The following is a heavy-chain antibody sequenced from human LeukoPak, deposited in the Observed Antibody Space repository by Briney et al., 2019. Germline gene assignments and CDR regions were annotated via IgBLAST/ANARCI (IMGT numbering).Heavy chain of an antibody. CDR3: ARRGWGSYHLDY. Sequence: ASVKVSCKASGYTFTSYGISWVRQAPGQGLEWMGWISAYNGNTNYAQKLQGRVTMTRDTSISTAYMELSRLRSDDTAVYYCARRGWGSYHLDYWGQGTLVTVSS. J-gene: IGHJ4*02. V-gene: IGHV1-18*01. D-gene: IGHD1-26*01. CDR2: ISAYNGNT. CDR1: GYTFTSYG.